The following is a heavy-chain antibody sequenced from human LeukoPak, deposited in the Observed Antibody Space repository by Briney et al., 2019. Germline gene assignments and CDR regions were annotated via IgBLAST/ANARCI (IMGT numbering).Heavy chain of an antibody. Sequence: SVKVSCKASGGTFSSYAISWVRQAPGQGLEWMGGIIPIFGTANYAQKFQGRVTITADESTSTAYMELSSLRSEDTAVYYCARLITIFGVVDSRHFDYWGQGTLVTVS. CDR3: ARLITIFGVVDSRHFDY. CDR1: GGTFSSYA. V-gene: IGHV1-69*01. CDR2: IIPIFGTA. J-gene: IGHJ4*02. D-gene: IGHD3-3*01.